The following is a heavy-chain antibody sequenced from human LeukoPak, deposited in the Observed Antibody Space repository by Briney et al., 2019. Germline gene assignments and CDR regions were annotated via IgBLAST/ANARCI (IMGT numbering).Heavy chain of an antibody. J-gene: IGHJ3*02. D-gene: IGHD3-22*01. V-gene: IGHV3-30*18. CDR1: GFTFSTYG. CDR2: ISYDGSNK. Sequence: GGSLRLSCAASGFTFSTYGMHWARQAPGKGLEWVAVISYDGSNKYYVDSVKGRFTISRDNSKNTLYLQMNSLSAEDTAVYYCAKAQRYSWYYDSSGIGGFDIWGQGTMVTVSS. CDR3: AKAQRYSWYYDSSGIGGFDI.